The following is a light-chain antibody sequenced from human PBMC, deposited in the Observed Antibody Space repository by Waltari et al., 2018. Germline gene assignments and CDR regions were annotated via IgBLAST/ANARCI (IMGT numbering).Light chain of an antibody. CDR3: QNHERLPAM. CDR1: QNVGTY. J-gene: IGKJ1*01. CDR2: HAS. V-gene: IGKV3-20*01. Sequence: EIVLTQSPGTLSLSPGERATLSCRASQNVGTYLAWYQQKPGQAPRLLLYHASGRATGIPDRFSGSGSGTDFSLTISRLEPEDFAVYYCQNHERLPAMFGQGTNVEIK.